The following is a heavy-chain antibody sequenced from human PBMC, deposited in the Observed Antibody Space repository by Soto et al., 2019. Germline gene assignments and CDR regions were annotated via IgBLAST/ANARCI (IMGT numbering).Heavy chain of an antibody. CDR2: IYDDGSA. J-gene: IGHJ4*02. CDR3: ARDKYCSGGSCRIFDF. CDR1: GGSISSSY. V-gene: IGHV4-59*01. Sequence: PSETLSLTCTVSGGSISSSYWSWIRQPPGKGLEWLAYIYDDGSANYNPSLKSRATISLDMSKNQFSLKLTSVTAADTAVYYCARDKYCSGGSCRIFDFWGRGTLVTVSS. D-gene: IGHD2-15*01.